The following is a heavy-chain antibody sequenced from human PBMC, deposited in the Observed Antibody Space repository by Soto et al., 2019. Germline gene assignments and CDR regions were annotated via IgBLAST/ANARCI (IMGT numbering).Heavy chain of an antibody. CDR1: GYSFSSYL. CDR2: ISPGDSDT. Sequence: PGDSLQMSGTGCGYSFSSYLMGCVRQMPGKGLELMRIISPGDSDTRYSPSFQGQVTISADKSISTAYLEWSSLKASDTAMYYGARRSSSGYYCFDIWGQGTLVTVSS. J-gene: IGHJ3*02. CDR3: ARRSSSGYYCFDI. V-gene: IGHV5-51*01. D-gene: IGHD3-22*01.